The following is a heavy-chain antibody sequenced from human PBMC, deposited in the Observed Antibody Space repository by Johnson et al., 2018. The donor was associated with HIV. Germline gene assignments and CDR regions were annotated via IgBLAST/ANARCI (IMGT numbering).Heavy chain of an antibody. J-gene: IGHJ3*02. CDR2: ISYDGSNK. CDR3: ARATRSSSSGRHDAFDI. CDR1: GFTFSSYA. V-gene: IGHV3-30*04. D-gene: IGHD6-6*01. Sequence: QVQLVESGGGVVQPGRSLRLSCAASGFTFSSYAMHWVRQAPAKGLEWVAVISYDGSNKYYADSVKGRFTISRDNSKNTLYLQMNSLRAEDTAVYYCARATRSSSSGRHDAFDIWGQGTMVTVSS.